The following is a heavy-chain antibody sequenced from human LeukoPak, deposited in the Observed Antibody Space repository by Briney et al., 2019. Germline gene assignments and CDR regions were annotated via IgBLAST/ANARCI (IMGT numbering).Heavy chain of an antibody. CDR2: ITYRGSG. CDR1: NGFDSYY. Sequence: SETLSLTCAVYNGFDSYYMTIVRQPPGKGLEWVGEITYRGSGNYNPSLKGRATISINVSQRHFSLSLRSVTAADTATYYCGVYGGDWRFDFWGQGTPITVSS. V-gene: IGHV4-34*01. D-gene: IGHD2-21*02. J-gene: IGHJ4*02. CDR3: GVYGGDWRFDF.